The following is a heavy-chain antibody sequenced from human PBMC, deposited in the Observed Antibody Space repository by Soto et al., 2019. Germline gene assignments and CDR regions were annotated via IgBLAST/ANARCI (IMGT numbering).Heavy chain of an antibody. J-gene: IGHJ5*02. V-gene: IGHV6-1*01. Sequence: SPTLSLTCAISGDSVSSNSAAWNWIRQSPSRGLEWLGRTYYRSKWYNDYAVSVKSRITINPDTSKNQFSLQLNSVTPEDTAVYYCARDTTRCSGGSCYSFDPWGQGTLVTVS. CDR1: GDSVSSNSAA. CDR2: TYYRSKWYN. CDR3: ARDTTRCSGGSCYSFDP. D-gene: IGHD2-15*01.